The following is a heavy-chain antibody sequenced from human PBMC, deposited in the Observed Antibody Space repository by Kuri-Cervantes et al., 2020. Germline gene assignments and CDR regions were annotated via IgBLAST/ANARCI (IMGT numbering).Heavy chain of an antibody. CDR3: ASITGWYAY. J-gene: IGHJ4*02. D-gene: IGHD6-19*01. CDR2: INPNSGGT. Sequence: ASVKVSCKASGYTFSDYYMYWMRQAPGQGLEWMGWINPNSGGTKYAQKFQGRVTMTRDTSISTAYMELSRLRSDDTAVYYCASITGWYAYWGQGTLVTVSS. CDR1: GYTFSDYY. V-gene: IGHV1-2*02.